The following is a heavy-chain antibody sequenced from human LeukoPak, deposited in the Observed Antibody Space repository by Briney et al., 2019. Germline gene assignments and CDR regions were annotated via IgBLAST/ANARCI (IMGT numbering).Heavy chain of an antibody. CDR1: GYTFSEYY. Sequence: SVKVSCKASGYTFSEYYIHSVPQAPGHGLEWMSVINPNTGGTNYAQKFQGRVTMTRDTSITTAYMELSRLRSDDTAVYYCARRPIVAVPAPIDYWGQGNLVTVSS. J-gene: IGHJ4*02. D-gene: IGHD2-2*01. V-gene: IGHV1-2*02. CDR3: ARRPIVAVPAPIDY. CDR2: INPNTGGT.